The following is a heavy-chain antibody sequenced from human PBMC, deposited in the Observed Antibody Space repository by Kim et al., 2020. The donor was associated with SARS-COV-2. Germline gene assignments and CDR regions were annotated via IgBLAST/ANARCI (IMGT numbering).Heavy chain of an antibody. CDR2: ISSSGTNI. J-gene: IGHJ4*02. Sequence: GGSLRLSCAASGFTFSSYEMNWVRQAPGKGLEWFSYISSSGTNIHYADSVKGRFTISRDNAKNSLYLQMNSLRAEDTAGYSCARVDSGSYWGYFDYWGQGTLVTVSS. CDR3: ARVDSGSYWGYFDY. V-gene: IGHV3-48*03. CDR1: GFTFSSYE. D-gene: IGHD1-26*01.